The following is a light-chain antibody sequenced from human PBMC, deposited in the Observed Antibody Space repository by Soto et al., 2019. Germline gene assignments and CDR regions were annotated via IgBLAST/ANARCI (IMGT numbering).Light chain of an antibody. Sequence: PGERATLSCRASQSFRGLLAWYQQKPGQAPRLLIYDAYNRATGIPARFSGSGSETDFTLTITSLEPEDFAVYYCQQRNNWPPITFGQGTRLEI. J-gene: IGKJ5*01. CDR3: QQRNNWPPIT. CDR2: DAY. CDR1: QSFRGL. V-gene: IGKV3-11*01.